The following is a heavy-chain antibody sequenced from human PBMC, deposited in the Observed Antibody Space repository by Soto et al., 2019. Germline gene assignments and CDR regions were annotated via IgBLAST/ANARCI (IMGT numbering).Heavy chain of an antibody. CDR3: ASSPSVAVAVYFGAGHFDY. D-gene: IGHD6-19*01. CDR1: GFTFSSYA. J-gene: IGHJ4*02. CDR2: ISYDGSNK. Sequence: GGSLRLSCAASGFTFSSYAMHWVRQAPGKGLEWVAVISYDGSNKYYADSVKGRFTISRDNSKNTLYLQMNSLRAEDTAVYYCASSPSVAVAVYFGAGHFDYWGQGTLVTVSS. V-gene: IGHV3-30-3*01.